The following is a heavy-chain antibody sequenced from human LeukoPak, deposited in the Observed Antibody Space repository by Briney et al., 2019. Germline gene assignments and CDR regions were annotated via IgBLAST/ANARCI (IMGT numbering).Heavy chain of an antibody. D-gene: IGHD6-6*01. CDR1: NGTISSSNYY. J-gene: IGHJ6*03. CDR3: ARDGAARPGYYMDV. Sequence: PSETLSLTCTASNGTISSSNYYWGWVRQPPGEGLEWIGNIHYSGGTHYNPSLKSRVTISVDTSKNQFSLRLSSVTAADTAVYYCARDGAARPGYYMDVWGKGTTVTVSS. V-gene: IGHV4-39*07. CDR2: IHYSGGT.